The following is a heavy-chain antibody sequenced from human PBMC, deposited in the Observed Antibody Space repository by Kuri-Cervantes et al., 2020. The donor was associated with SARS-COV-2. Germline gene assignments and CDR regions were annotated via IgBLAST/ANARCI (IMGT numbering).Heavy chain of an antibody. V-gene: IGHV3-74*01. CDR1: GFTLSSYG. CDR2: INSDGRRT. J-gene: IGHJ4*02. CDR3: AKVRPYCSGGSCYFDY. Sequence: GGSLRLSCAASGFTLSSYGMHWVRQAPGKGLVWVSCINSDGRRTNYADSVKGRFTISRDNAKNSLYLQMNSLGAEDTAVYYCAKVRPYCSGGSCYFDYWGQGTLVTVSS. D-gene: IGHD2-15*01.